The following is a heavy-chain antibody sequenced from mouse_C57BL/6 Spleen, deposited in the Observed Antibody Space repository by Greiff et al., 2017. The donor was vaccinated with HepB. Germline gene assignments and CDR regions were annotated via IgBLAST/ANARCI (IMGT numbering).Heavy chain of an antibody. CDR2: INYDGSST. J-gene: IGHJ1*03. V-gene: IGHV5-16*01. CDR1: GFTFSDYY. CDR3: ARTGRYWYFDV. D-gene: IGHD4-1*01. Sequence: EVQVVESEGGLVQPGSSMKLSCTASGFTFSDYYMAWVRQVPEKGLEWVANINYDGSSTYYLDSLKSRFIISRDNAKNILYLQMSSLKSEDTATYYCARTGRYWYFDVWGTGTTVTVSS.